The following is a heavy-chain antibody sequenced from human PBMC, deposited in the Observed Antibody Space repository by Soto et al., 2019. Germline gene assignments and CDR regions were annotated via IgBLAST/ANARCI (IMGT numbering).Heavy chain of an antibody. CDR3: ARDIYDSSGHTYYYYYGMDV. D-gene: IGHD3-22*01. Sequence: QXQLVQSGAEVKKPGSSVKVSCKASEGTFSSYAISWXXXAXGXGXXXXXXXXPIFGTANYAQKFQGRVTITADESTSTAYMELSSLRSEDTAVYYCARDIYDSSGHTYYYYYGMDVWGQGTTVTVSS. V-gene: IGHV1-69*01. CDR2: XXPIFGTA. CDR1: EGTFSSYA. J-gene: IGHJ6*02.